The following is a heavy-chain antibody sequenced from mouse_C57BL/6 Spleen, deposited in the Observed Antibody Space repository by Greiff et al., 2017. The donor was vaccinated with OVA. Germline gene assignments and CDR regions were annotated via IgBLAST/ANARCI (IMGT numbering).Heavy chain of an antibody. CDR3: ANYGKGYFDV. J-gene: IGHJ1*03. V-gene: IGHV5-6*01. D-gene: IGHD2-1*01. Sequence: EVNLVESGGDLVKPGGSLKLSCAASGFTFSSYGMSWVRQTPDKRLEWVATISSGGSYTYYPDSVKGRFTISRDNAKNTLYLQMSSLKSEDTAMYDCANYGKGYFDVWGTGTTVTVSS. CDR2: ISSGGSYT. CDR1: GFTFSSYG.